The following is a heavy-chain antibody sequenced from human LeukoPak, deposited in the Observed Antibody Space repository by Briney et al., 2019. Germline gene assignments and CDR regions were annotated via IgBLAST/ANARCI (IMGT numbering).Heavy chain of an antibody. CDR3: ARDGQQWPIYY. V-gene: IGHV3-48*03. J-gene: IGHJ4*02. Sequence: GGSLRLSCAASGFTFSNYEMILVRQAPGKGLEWISYISSNGSIMYYADSVKGRFTISRDNAKNSLFLQMNSLRTEDTAVYYCARDGQQWPIYYWGQGTLVTVSS. CDR2: ISSNGSIM. CDR1: GFTFSNYE. D-gene: IGHD5-18*01.